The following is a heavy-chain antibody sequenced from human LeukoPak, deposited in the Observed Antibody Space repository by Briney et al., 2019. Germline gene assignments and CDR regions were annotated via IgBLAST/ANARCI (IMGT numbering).Heavy chain of an antibody. CDR3: ARDQYYYDSSGYLTFDY. V-gene: IGHV4-4*07. Sequence: SETLSLTCTVSGGSISIYYWSWIRQPAGKGLEWIGRIYTSGITNYNPSLKSRVTMSVDTSKNQFSLKLSSVTAADTAVYYCARDQYYYDSSGYLTFDYWGQGTLVTISS. CDR2: IYTSGIT. CDR1: GGSISIYY. J-gene: IGHJ4*02. D-gene: IGHD3-22*01.